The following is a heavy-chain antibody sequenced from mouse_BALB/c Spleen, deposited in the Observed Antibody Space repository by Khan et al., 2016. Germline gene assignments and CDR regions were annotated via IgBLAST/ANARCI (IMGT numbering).Heavy chain of an antibody. Sequence: QIQLVQSGPELKKPGETVKISCKASGYSFINYGMNWVKQAPGKGLKWMGWINTNTGEPTYAEEFKGRFAFSLETSSSIAYLQSNNYKNEDTATYFESRLGSSSSKDNYFDYWGPGTTLTVSS. CDR2: INTNTGEP. CDR1: GYSFINYG. CDR3: SRLGSSSSKDNYFDY. V-gene: IGHV9-3*02. D-gene: IGHD1-1*01. J-gene: IGHJ2*01.